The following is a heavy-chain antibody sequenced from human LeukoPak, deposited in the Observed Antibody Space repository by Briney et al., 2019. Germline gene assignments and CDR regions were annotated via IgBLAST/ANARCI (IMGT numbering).Heavy chain of an antibody. CDR2: FNPNSGGT. D-gene: IGHD5-18*01. CDR3: ARGGGSRTAMVDY. Sequence: ASVKLSCKASGYTFTGYSMHWGRRAPGHRLKWRGWFNPNSGGTNYAQKFQGWVTMTRDTSISTAYMELSRLRSDDTAVYYCARGGGSRTAMVDYWGQGTLVTVSS. CDR1: GYTFTGYS. V-gene: IGHV1-2*04. J-gene: IGHJ4*02.